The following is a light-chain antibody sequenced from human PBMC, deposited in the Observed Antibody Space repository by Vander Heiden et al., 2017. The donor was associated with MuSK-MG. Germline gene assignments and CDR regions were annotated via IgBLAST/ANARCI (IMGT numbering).Light chain of an antibody. CDR3: QQDDNLPRT. CDR1: QDISNY. V-gene: IGKV1-33*01. J-gene: IGKJ2*01. CDR2: DAS. Sequence: DIQMTQSPSSLSASVGDRVTTTCQASQDISNYLNWYQQKPGKAPKLLIYDASNLETGVPSRFSGSGSGTDFTFTISSLQPEDIATYYCQQDDNLPRTFGQGTKLEIK.